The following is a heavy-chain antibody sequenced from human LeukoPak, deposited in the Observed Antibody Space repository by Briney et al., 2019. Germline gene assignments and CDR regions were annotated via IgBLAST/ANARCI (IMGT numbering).Heavy chain of an antibody. CDR1: GGTFSSYA. J-gene: IGHJ4*02. CDR3: ARVHPAVYSTGWESLDY. CDR2: IIPIFGTA. D-gene: IGHD6-19*01. V-gene: IGHV1-69*05. Sequence: SVKVSCKASGGTFSSYAISWVRQAPGQGLEWMGGIIPIFGTANYAQKFQGRVTITTDESTSTAYMELSSLRSEDTAVYYCARVHPAVYSTGWESLDYWGQGIMVTVSS.